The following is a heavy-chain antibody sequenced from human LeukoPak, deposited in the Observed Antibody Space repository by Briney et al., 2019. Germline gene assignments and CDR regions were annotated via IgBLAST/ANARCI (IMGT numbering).Heavy chain of an antibody. D-gene: IGHD4-11*01. V-gene: IGHV1-46*01. CDR1: GYTFTSYY. Sequence: AASVKVSCKASGYTFTSYYMHWVRQAPGQGLEWMGIINPSGGSTSYAQKFQGRVTMTRDMSTSTVYMELSSLRSEDTAVYYCASGPLTRTVDYWGQGTLVTVSS. J-gene: IGHJ4*02. CDR2: INPSGGST. CDR3: ASGPLTRTVDY.